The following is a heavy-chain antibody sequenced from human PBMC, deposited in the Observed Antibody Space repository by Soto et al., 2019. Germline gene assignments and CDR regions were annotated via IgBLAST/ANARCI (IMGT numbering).Heavy chain of an antibody. CDR1: GFTFSSYV. Sequence: GGFLRLSCAASGFTFSSYVMSWVRQAPGKGLEWVSGMSGSGSGTYYADSVKGRFTISRDNSKNTLYLQMNSLRAEDTALYYCARTTRYDILTGPFDYWGQGTLVTVSS. CDR3: ARTTRYDILTGPFDY. D-gene: IGHD3-9*01. V-gene: IGHV3-23*01. J-gene: IGHJ4*02. CDR2: MSGSGSGT.